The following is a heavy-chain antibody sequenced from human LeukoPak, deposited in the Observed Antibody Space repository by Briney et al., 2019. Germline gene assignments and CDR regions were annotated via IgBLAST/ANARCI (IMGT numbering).Heavy chain of an antibody. V-gene: IGHV3-30*18. CDR3: AKRHPTSWYVVDY. CDR2: ISDHEINK. Sequence: GGSLRLSCAGSGFTFSAYGMDWVRQAPGKGLDWVSFISDHEINKYYSDSVKGRFAISRDNSKNTVYLQMNSLRAEDTAVYYCAKRHPTSWYVVDYWGQGTLVTVSS. CDR1: GFTFSAYG. D-gene: IGHD6-13*01. J-gene: IGHJ4*02.